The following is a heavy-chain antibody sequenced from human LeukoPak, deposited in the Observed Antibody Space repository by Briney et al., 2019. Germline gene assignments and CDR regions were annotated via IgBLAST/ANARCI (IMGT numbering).Heavy chain of an antibody. J-gene: IGHJ4*02. CDR1: GFTFSGSA. CDR3: TSRPAVEMATVGDY. V-gene: IGHV3-73*01. Sequence: AGYMRLSCAASGFTFSGSAMHWVRQASGKGLEWVGRIRSKANSYATAYAASVKGRFTISRDDSKNTAYLQMNSLKTEDTAVYYCTSRPAVEMATVGDYWGQGTLVTVSS. CDR2: IRSKANSYAT. D-gene: IGHD5-24*01.